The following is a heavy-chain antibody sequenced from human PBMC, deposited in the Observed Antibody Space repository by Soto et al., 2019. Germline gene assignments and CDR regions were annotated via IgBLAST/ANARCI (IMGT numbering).Heavy chain of an antibody. V-gene: IGHV5-51*01. D-gene: IGHD1-26*01. J-gene: IGHJ6*02. Sequence: GECLKISCKGSGYSFTSYWIGWVRQMPGKGLEWMGIIYPGDSDTRYSPSFQGQVTLSADKSITTAYLQWGSLKASDTAMYYCARSSGSYYSYYGMDVWGQGTTVTVSS. CDR3: ARSSGSYYSYYGMDV. CDR1: GYSFTSYW. CDR2: IYPGDSDT.